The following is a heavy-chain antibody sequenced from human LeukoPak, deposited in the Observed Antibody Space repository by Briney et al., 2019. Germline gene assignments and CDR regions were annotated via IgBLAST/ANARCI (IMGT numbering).Heavy chain of an antibody. J-gene: IGHJ6*02. D-gene: IGHD4-17*01. CDR1: GFIFSSCV. CDR3: AKGVTTVIIYYYGMDV. CDR2: ISGSGDSR. Sequence: PGGSLIPSCAASGFIFSSCVMSWVRQAPGKGLEWVSLISGSGDSRYYADSVKGRFTISRDNAKNTLWLQMNSLRAEDTAVYYCAKGVTTVIIYYYGMDVWGQGTTVTVSS. V-gene: IGHV3-23*01.